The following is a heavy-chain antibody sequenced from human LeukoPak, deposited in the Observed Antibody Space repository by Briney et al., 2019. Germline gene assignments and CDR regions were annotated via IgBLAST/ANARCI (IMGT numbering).Heavy chain of an antibody. CDR3: ARHGPGQGIAVAGLSSYYYYGMDV. Sequence: PSETLSLTCTVSGGSISSYYWSWIRQPPGKGLEWIGYIYYSGSTNYNPSLKSRVTISVDTSKNQFSLKLSSVTAADTAVYYCARHGPGQGIAVAGLSSYYYYGMDVWGQGTTVTVSS. J-gene: IGHJ6*02. CDR2: IYYSGST. D-gene: IGHD6-19*01. V-gene: IGHV4-59*08. CDR1: GGSISSYY.